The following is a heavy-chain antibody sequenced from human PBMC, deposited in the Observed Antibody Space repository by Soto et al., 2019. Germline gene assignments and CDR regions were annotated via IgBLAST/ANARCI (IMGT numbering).Heavy chain of an antibody. J-gene: IGHJ3*02. CDR3: ARVERGTATTVVDAFDI. CDR1: GGSVNSGNYY. Sequence: QVQLQQWGAGLLKPSETLSLTCAVFGGSVNSGNYYWSWIRQPPGKGLEWIGEMSHSGGTHFNPSRTSRVTISVDTSKNQFSLKMSSVTAADTALYYCARVERGTATTVVDAFDIWGPGTMVTVSS. V-gene: IGHV4-34*01. CDR2: MSHSGGT. D-gene: IGHD1-1*01.